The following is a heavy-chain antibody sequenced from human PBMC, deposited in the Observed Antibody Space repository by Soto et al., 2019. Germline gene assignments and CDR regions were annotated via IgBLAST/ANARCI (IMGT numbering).Heavy chain of an antibody. CDR1: GGSFSSYG. CDR3: ARDWSNSWPSFAYGMDV. J-gene: IGHJ6*02. Sequence: QMQLVQSGAEVKKPGSSVKVSCKASGGSFSSYGITWVRQAPGQGLEWMGGIIPIFGTIDYAQKFQGRVTIIADISTSTAYMELGSLRSEDTAVYYCARDWSNSWPSFAYGMDVWGQGTTVTVSS. V-gene: IGHV1-69*06. CDR2: IIPIFGTI. D-gene: IGHD6-19*01.